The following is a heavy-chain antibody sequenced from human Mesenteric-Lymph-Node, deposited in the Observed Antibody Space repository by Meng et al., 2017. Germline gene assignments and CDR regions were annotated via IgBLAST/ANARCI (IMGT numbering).Heavy chain of an antibody. J-gene: IGHJ6*02. D-gene: IGHD3-9*01. CDR1: GFTFSSYA. Sequence: GGSLRLSCAASGFTFSSYAMSWVRQAPGKGLEWVSAISGSGGSTYYADSVKGRFTISRDNSKNTLYLQMNSLRAEDTAVYYCAREYYDILTGYYNVYYYYGMDVWGQGTTVTVSS. V-gene: IGHV3-23*01. CDR2: ISGSGGST. CDR3: AREYYDILTGYYNVYYYYGMDV.